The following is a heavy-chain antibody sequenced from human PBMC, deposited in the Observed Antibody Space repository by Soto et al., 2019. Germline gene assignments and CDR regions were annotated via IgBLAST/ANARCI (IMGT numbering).Heavy chain of an antibody. V-gene: IGHV1-69*06. CDR2: IIPIFGTA. CDR1: GGTFSSYA. J-gene: IGHJ4*02. D-gene: IGHD1-26*01. CDR3: ARAASRGSYPFGYFDY. Sequence: QVQLVQSGAEVKKPGSSVKVSCKASGGTFSSYAISWVRQAPGQGLEWMGGIIPIFGTANYAQKFQGRVTITADKSTSTAYMELSRLRSEDTAVYYCARAASRGSYPFGYFDYWGQGTLVTVSS.